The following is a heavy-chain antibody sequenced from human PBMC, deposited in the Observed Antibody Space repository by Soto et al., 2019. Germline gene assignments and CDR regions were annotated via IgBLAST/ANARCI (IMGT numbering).Heavy chain of an antibody. Sequence: PSETLSLTCTVSSGSVSSDNYYWSWIRQPPGKTLEWIGYIYYSGSTNNNPSLISRVTMSVDTSRNQFSLKLSSVTAADTAVYYCARLDCVSNSCLFDFWGQGTLVTVSS. D-gene: IGHD2-2*01. CDR3: ARLDCVSNSCLFDF. CDR1: SGSVSSDNYY. CDR2: IYYSGST. V-gene: IGHV4-61*01. J-gene: IGHJ4*02.